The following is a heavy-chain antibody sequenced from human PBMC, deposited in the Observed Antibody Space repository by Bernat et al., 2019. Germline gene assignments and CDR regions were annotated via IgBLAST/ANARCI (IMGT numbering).Heavy chain of an antibody. V-gene: IGHV3-73*01. Sequence: EVQLVESGGGLVQPGGSLKLSCAASGFTFSGSAMHWVHQASGKGLEWVGRIRSKTKSYATAYVASVKGRFTISRDDSKNTAYLQMNSLKTEDTAVYYCARFEDYGDSVPPFDYWGQGTLVTVSS. CDR3: ARFEDYGDSVPPFDY. J-gene: IGHJ4*02. CDR1: GFTFSGSA. CDR2: IRSKTKSYAT. D-gene: IGHD4-17*01.